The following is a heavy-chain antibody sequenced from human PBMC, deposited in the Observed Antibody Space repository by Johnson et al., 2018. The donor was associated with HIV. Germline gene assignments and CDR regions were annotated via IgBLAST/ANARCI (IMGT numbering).Heavy chain of an antibody. D-gene: IGHD3-22*01. J-gene: IGHJ3*02. CDR3: AREEERITMTEIAFDI. V-gene: IGHV3-30-3*01. Sequence: VQLVESGGGVVQPGRSLRLSCAASGFTFSSYAMHWVRQAPGKGLEWVAVISYDGSNKYYADSLKGRFTISRDNAKNSLYLQMNSLRAEDTALYYCAREEERITMTEIAFDIWGQGTMVTVSS. CDR2: ISYDGSNK. CDR1: GFTFSSYA.